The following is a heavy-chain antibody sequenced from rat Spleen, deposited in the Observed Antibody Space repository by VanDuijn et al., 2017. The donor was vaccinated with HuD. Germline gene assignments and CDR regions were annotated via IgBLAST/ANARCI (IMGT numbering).Heavy chain of an antibody. CDR1: GFTFSNYY. CDR2: ITPGGDNS. Sequence: EVQLVESGGGLVQPGTSMKLSCAASGFTFSNYYMAWVRQAPTKGLEWVASITPGGDNSYYRDSVKGRFTISRENAKSTLYLQMDSLRSEDTATYYCTTGTAFYWGQGVMVTVSS. J-gene: IGHJ2*01. V-gene: IGHV5-25*01. CDR3: TTGTAFY.